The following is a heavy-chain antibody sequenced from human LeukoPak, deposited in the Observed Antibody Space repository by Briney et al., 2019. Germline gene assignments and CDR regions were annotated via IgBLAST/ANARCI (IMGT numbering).Heavy chain of an antibody. CDR2: ISGSGGST. J-gene: IGHJ4*02. CDR3: AKAVRDSSGYYAQYFDY. D-gene: IGHD3-22*01. CDR1: GFTFSSYA. V-gene: IGHV3-23*01. Sequence: GGSLRPSCAASGFTFSSYAMSWVRQAPGKGLEWVSAISGSGGSTYYADSVKGRFTISRDNSKNTLYLQMNSLRAEDTAVYYCAKAVRDSSGYYAQYFDYWGQGTLVTVSS.